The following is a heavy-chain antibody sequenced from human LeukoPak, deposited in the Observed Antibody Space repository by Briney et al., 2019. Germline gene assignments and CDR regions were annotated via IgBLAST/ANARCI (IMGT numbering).Heavy chain of an antibody. J-gene: IGHJ4*02. V-gene: IGHV4-39*01. CDR2: IYYSGST. Sequence: SESLSLTCTVSGGSISGSNDYWAWIRQPPGKGLEWIGNIYYSGSTYYKPSLKSRVTISVDTSKNQFSLKLSSVTAADTAVYYCARHFRSYYGSGSYYPTHFDYWGQGTLVTVSS. CDR1: GGSISGSNDY. CDR3: ARHFRSYYGSGSYYPTHFDY. D-gene: IGHD3-10*01.